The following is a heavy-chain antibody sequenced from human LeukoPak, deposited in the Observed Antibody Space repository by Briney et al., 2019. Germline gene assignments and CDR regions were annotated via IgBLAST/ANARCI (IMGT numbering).Heavy chain of an antibody. Sequence: ASVKVSCKASGGTFSSYAISWVRQAPGQGLEWMGRIIPILGIANYAQKFQGRVTITADKSTSTAYMELSSLRSEDTAVYHCARERREDDYGDYASLLFDPWGQGTTVTVSS. V-gene: IGHV1-69*04. D-gene: IGHD4-17*01. J-gene: IGHJ6*02. CDR3: ARERREDDYGDYASLLFDP. CDR2: IIPILGIA. CDR1: GGTFSSYA.